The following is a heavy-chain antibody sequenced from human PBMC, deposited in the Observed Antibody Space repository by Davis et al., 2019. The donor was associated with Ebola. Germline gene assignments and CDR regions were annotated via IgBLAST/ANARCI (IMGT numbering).Heavy chain of an antibody. V-gene: IGHV6-1*01. CDR2: TYYNYKSYN. D-gene: IGHD3-10*01. J-gene: IGHJ6*02. Sequence: PSETLSLTCAISGDSVSSGGWNWIRQSPSRGLEWLGRTYYNYKSYNDYAVSVKSRISINPDTSKNQFSLQLNSVTPEDTAIYYCARGWFRSGMDVWGQGTTVTVSS. CDR3: ARGWFRSGMDV. CDR1: GDSVSSGG.